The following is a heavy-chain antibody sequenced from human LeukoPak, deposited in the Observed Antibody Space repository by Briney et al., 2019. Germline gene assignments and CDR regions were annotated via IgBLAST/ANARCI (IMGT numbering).Heavy chain of an antibody. D-gene: IGHD1-20*01. CDR3: ARRSGITTLDY. CDR1: GYSISSGYY. J-gene: IGHJ4*02. Sequence: SETLSLTCTVSGYSISSGYYWGWIRQPPGKGLEWIGSIYYSGSTYYNPSLKSRVTISVDTSKNQFSLKLSSVTAADTAVYYCARRSGITTLDYWGQGTLVTVSS. CDR2: IYYSGST. V-gene: IGHV4-38-2*02.